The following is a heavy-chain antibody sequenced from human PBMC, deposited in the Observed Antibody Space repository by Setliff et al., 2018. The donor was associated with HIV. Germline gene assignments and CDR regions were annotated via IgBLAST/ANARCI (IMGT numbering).Heavy chain of an antibody. V-gene: IGHV4-34*01. CDR1: GGSFSGYY. D-gene: IGHD6-13*01. Sequence: SETLSLTCAVYGGSFSGYYWSWIRQPPGKGLEWIGEINHSGSTNYNPSLKSRVTISVDTSKNQFSLKLSSVTAADTAVYYCARSSSWQRGWFDPWGQGTLVTVSS. J-gene: IGHJ5*02. CDR3: ARSSSWQRGWFDP. CDR2: INHSGST.